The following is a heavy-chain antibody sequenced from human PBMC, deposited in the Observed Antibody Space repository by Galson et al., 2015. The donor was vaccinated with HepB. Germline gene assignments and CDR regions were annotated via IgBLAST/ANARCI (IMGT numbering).Heavy chain of an antibody. D-gene: IGHD4-17*01. J-gene: IGHJ4*02. CDR3: ARDSDGFTVTSPYVDY. V-gene: IGHV3-23*01. Sequence: SLRLSCAASGFTFGSDGMTWVRQAPGKGLEWVSSIGANGVTTYYADSVKGRFTISRDNSKNTLYLQMNSLRGDDTAVYYCARDSDGFTVTSPYVDYWGQGTLVTVSS. CDR2: IGANGVTT. CDR1: GFTFGSDG.